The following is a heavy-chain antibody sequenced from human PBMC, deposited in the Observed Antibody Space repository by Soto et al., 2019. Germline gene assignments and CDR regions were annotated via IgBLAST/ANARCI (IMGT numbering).Heavy chain of an antibody. CDR3: ARTALPYYYDSSGYYSFSDY. D-gene: IGHD3-22*01. CDR2: IYYSGST. CDR1: GGSVSSGSYY. J-gene: IGHJ4*02. V-gene: IGHV4-61*01. Sequence: PSETLSLTCTVSGGSVSSGSYYWSWIQQPPGKGLEWIGYIYYSGSTNYNPSLKSRVTISVDTSKNQFSLKLSSVTAADTAVYYCARTALPYYYDSSGYYSFSDYWGQGTLVTVSS.